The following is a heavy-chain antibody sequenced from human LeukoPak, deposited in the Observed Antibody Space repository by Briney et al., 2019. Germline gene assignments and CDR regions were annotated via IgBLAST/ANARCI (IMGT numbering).Heavy chain of an antibody. CDR1: GGSFSGYY. CDR2: INHSGST. CDR3: AIGRYDFWSGYSPDV. Sequence: SETLSLTCAVYGGSFSGYYWSWIRQPPGKGLEWIGEINHSGSTNYNPSLKSRVTISVDTSKNQFSLKLSSVTAADTAVYYCAIGRYDFWSGYSPDVWGKGTTVTVSS. V-gene: IGHV4-34*01. J-gene: IGHJ6*04. D-gene: IGHD3-3*01.